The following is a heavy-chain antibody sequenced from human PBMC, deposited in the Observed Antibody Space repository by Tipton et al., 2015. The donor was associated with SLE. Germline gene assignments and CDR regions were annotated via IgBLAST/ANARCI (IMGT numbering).Heavy chain of an antibody. CDR3: ARTSTYYDFWSGSYYYYYYMDV. CDR2: TNPSGNN. V-gene: IGHV4-34*01. J-gene: IGHJ6*03. CDR1: GGSFSGYS. Sequence: LRLSCAVYGGSFSGYSWSWIRQPPGKGLEWIGQTNPSGNNNYNPSLKSRVTISVDTSKNQFSLKLSSVTAADTAVYYCARTSTYYDFWSGSYYYYYYMDVWGKGTTVTVSS. D-gene: IGHD3-3*01.